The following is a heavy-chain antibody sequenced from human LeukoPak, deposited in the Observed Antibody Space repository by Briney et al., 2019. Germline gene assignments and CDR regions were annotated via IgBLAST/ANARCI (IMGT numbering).Heavy chain of an antibody. Sequence: PGGSLRLSCAASGFTFSSYGMHWVRQAPGKGLGWVAFIRYDGSNKYYADSVKGRFTISRDNSKNTLYLQMNSLRAEDTAVYYCAKFYDFWSGFYMDVWGKGTTVTVSS. CDR1: GFTFSSYG. CDR2: IRYDGSNK. V-gene: IGHV3-30*02. J-gene: IGHJ6*03. CDR3: AKFYDFWSGFYMDV. D-gene: IGHD3-3*01.